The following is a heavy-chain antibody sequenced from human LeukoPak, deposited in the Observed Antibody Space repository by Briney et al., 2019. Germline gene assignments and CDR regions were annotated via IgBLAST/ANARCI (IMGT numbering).Heavy chain of an antibody. CDR2: IWYDGSNK. Sequence: GRSLRLSCAASGFTFSSYGMHWVRQAPGKGLEWVAVIWYDGSNKYYADSVKGRFTISRDNSKNTLYLQMNSLRAEDTAVYYCARIGQLWLFPYYYYYMDVWGKGTTATVSS. CDR1: GFTFSSYG. D-gene: IGHD5-18*01. CDR3: ARIGQLWLFPYYYYYMDV. J-gene: IGHJ6*03. V-gene: IGHV3-33*01.